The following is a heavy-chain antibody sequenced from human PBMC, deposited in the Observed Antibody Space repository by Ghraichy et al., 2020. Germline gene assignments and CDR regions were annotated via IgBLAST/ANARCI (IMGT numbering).Heavy chain of an antibody. CDR2: INHSGST. CDR3: ARGRRVDLRWLQPTNLNFDY. V-gene: IGHV4-34*01. D-gene: IGHD5-24*01. CDR1: GGSFSGYY. J-gene: IGHJ4*02. Sequence: SETLSLTCAVYGGSFSGYYWSWIRQPPGKGLEWIGEINHSGSTNYNPSLKSRVTISVDTSKNQFSLKLSSVTAADTAVYYCARGRRVDLRWLQPTNLNFDYWGQGTLVTVSS.